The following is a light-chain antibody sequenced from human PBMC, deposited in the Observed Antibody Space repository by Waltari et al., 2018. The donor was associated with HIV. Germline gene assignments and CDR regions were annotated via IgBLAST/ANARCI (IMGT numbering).Light chain of an antibody. Sequence: QSALTQPPSASGSPGQSVTISCTGTTSDIGGYNYVSWYQPHPGEAHRLIIYDVTERPAGVPDRFSGSKSGYTASLTVSGLQAEDEAEYYCNSYAGSSKSYVFGTGTKVTVL. CDR2: DVT. J-gene: IGLJ1*01. CDR3: NSYAGSSKSYV. CDR1: TSDIGGYNY. V-gene: IGLV2-8*01.